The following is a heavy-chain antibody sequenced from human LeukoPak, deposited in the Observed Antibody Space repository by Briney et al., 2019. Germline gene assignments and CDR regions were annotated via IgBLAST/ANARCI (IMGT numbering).Heavy chain of an antibody. D-gene: IGHD4-17*01. J-gene: IGHJ3*02. CDR3: ARHGYGDYDPSYAFDI. CDR1: GYSFTSYW. CDR2: IYPGDSDT. Sequence: PGESLKISCKGSGYSFTSYWIGWVRQMPGKGLEWMGIIYPGDSDTRYSPSFQGQVTISADKSISTAYLQWSSLKASDTAMYYCARHGYGDYDPSYAFDIWGQGTMVTVSS. V-gene: IGHV5-51*01.